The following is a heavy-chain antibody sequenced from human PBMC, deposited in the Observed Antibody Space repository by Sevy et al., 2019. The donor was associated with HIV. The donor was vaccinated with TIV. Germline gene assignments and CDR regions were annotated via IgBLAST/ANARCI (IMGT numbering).Heavy chain of an antibody. Sequence: GGSLRLSCAASGFTFSSYSMNWVRQAPGKGLEWVSSISSSSSYIYYADSVKGRFTISRDNAKNSLYLQMNSLRAEDTAVYYCARAKGYCSSTSCYTPRNYYYYYGMDVWGQGTTVTVSS. D-gene: IGHD2-2*02. CDR2: ISSSSSYI. CDR3: ARAKGYCSSTSCYTPRNYYYYYGMDV. J-gene: IGHJ6*02. V-gene: IGHV3-21*01. CDR1: GFTFSSYS.